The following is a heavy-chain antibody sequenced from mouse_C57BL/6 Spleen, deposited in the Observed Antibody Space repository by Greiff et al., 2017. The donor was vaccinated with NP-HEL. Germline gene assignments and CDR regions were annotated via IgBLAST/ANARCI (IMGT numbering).Heavy chain of an antibody. CDR2: INPYNGDT. CDR3: ARYYYGSRYYAMDD. D-gene: IGHD1-1*01. J-gene: IGHJ4*01. V-gene: IGHV1-20*01. CDR1: GYSFTGYF. Sequence: EVQLQQSGPELVKPGDSVKISCKASGYSFTGYFMNWVMQSHGKSLEWIGRINPYNGDTFYNQKFKGKATLTVDKSSSTAHMELRSLTSEDSAVYYCARYYYGSRYYAMDDWGQGTSVTVSS.